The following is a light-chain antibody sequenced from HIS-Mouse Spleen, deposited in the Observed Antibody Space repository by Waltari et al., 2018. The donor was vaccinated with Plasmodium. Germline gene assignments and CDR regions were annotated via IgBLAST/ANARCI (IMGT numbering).Light chain of an antibody. V-gene: IGKV3-15*01. CDR3: QQYNNCSFT. CDR1: QSVSSN. CDR2: GAS. Sequence: EIVMTQSPATLSVSPGERATLSCRASQSVSSNLAWYQQKPGQAPRLLIYGASTRATGIPARFSVSGSGTDFTLTISSLQSEDFAVYYCQQYNNCSFTFGPGTKVDIK. J-gene: IGKJ3*01.